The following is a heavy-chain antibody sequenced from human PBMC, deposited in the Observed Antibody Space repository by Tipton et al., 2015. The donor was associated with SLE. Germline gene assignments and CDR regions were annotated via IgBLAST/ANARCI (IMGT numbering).Heavy chain of an antibody. J-gene: IGHJ4*02. Sequence: SGFTVSDYGMHWVRQAPGKGLEWVAFIRYDGSDKDYTDSVKGRFTISRDNSKNTLYLQMNSLRAEDTAVYYCARGPFQRWPPGAYWGQGTLVTVSS. CDR3: ARGPFQRWPPGAY. V-gene: IGHV3-30*02. CDR2: IRYDGSDK. CDR1: GFTVSDYG. D-gene: IGHD6-19*01.